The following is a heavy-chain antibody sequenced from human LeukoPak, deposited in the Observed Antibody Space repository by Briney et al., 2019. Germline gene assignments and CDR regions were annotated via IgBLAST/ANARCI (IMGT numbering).Heavy chain of an antibody. Sequence: GESLKISCKGSGYSFTTYWIGWVRQMPGKGLEWMGIIYPGDSDTRYSPSFQGQVTISADKSISTAYLQWSSLKASDTAMYYCARNLDSSGYYEYYFDYWGQGTLVTVSS. V-gene: IGHV5-51*01. CDR1: GYSFTTYW. CDR3: ARNLDSSGYYEYYFDY. D-gene: IGHD3-22*01. J-gene: IGHJ4*02. CDR2: IYPGDSDT.